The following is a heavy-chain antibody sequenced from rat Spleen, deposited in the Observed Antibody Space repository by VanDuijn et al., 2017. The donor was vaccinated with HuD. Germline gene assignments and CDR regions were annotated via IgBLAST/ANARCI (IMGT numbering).Heavy chain of an antibody. Sequence: EVQLVESGGGLVQPGGSLQVSCAASGFIFNNYDMAWVRQTPTMGLEWVASISTGGGNTYYRDSVKGRFTISRDNAKSTLYLQMDSLRSEDTATYYCARHGIYNNYGWFAYWGQGTLVTVSS. CDR2: ISTGGGNT. V-gene: IGHV5-25*01. J-gene: IGHJ3*01. CDR3: ARHGIYNNYGWFAY. CDR1: GFIFNNYD. D-gene: IGHD1-10*01.